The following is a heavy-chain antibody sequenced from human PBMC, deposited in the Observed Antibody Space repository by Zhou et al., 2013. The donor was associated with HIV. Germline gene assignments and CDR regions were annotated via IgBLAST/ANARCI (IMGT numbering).Heavy chain of an antibody. V-gene: IGHV1-69*04. J-gene: IGHJ4*02. Sequence: QVHLVQSGTEVKKPGSSVRVPCKTSGGTFTGYAITWVRQAPGQGLEWMGRIIPILGIPNYAQKFQGRVTISADKTTSTAYMELSSLRSEDTAVYYCARDRAYNWNYDGGEFDYWGQGTLVTVSS. CDR3: ARDRAYNWNYDGGEFDY. CDR1: GGTFTGYA. CDR2: IIPILGIP. D-gene: IGHD1-7*01.